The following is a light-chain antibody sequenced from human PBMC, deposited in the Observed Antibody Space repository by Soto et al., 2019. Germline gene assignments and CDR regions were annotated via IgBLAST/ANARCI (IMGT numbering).Light chain of an antibody. CDR2: AAS. J-gene: IGKJ3*01. Sequence: VIWMTQSPSLLSASTGDRVTISCRMSQGISNYLAWYQQKSGKAPELLIYAASTLQSRVPSRFSGSGSGTDFTLTISSLQSEDFATYYCQQYYSFPFTFGPGTKVDIK. V-gene: IGKV1D-8*01. CDR1: QGISNY. CDR3: QQYYSFPFT.